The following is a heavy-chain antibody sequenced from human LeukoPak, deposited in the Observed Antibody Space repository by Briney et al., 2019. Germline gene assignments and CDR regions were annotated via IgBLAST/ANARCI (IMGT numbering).Heavy chain of an antibody. CDR3: GRSRRINASLYYYMDV. Sequence: GGSLRLSCAASGFTFSNYTMSWVRQAPGKGLEWVSALSGSGGSTDYADSVKGRFTISRDNSKNTVYLLMNSLRTEDTAVYYCGRSRRINASLYYYMDVWGKGTTVTVSS. CDR1: GFTFSNYT. V-gene: IGHV3-23*01. D-gene: IGHD2-15*01. CDR2: LSGSGGST. J-gene: IGHJ6*03.